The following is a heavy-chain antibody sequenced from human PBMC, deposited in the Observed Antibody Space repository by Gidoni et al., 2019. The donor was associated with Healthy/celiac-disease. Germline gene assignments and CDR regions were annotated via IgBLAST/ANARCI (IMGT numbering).Heavy chain of an antibody. CDR2: ISSSGSTI. J-gene: IGHJ5*02. CDR3: ARDPGYYDSSGPLRRFDP. D-gene: IGHD3-22*01. CDR1: GFTFSSYE. Sequence: EVQLVESGGGLVQPGGSLRLSCAASGFTFSSYEMNWVRQAPGKGLEWVSYISSSGSTIYYADSVKGRFTISRDNAKNSLYLQMNSLRAEDTAVYYCARDPGYYDSSGPLRRFDPWGQGTLVTVSS. V-gene: IGHV3-48*03.